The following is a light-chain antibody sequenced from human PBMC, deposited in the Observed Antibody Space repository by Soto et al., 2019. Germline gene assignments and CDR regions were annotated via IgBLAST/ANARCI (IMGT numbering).Light chain of an antibody. CDR2: DNN. Sequence: QSVLTQRPSVSAAPGQKVTISCSGSSSNIGNNYVSWYQQLPGTAPKLLIYDNNKRPSGIPDRFSGSKSGTSATLGITGLQTGDEADYYCGTWDSSLSADVVFGGGTKVTVL. CDR3: GTWDSSLSADVV. CDR1: SSNIGNNY. J-gene: IGLJ2*01. V-gene: IGLV1-51*01.